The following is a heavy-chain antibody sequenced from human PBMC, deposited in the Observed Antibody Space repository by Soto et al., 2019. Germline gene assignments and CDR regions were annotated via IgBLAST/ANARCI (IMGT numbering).Heavy chain of an antibody. Sequence: GGSLRLSCAASGFTFGSYAMTWVRQAPGEGLEWVSTITGSGGSTYYADSVKGRFTISRDTSKNTLYLQVNSLRAEDTAVYYCAKTESFYYFDHWGQGTLVTVSS. CDR1: GFTFGSYA. CDR2: ITGSGGST. D-gene: IGHD1-26*01. J-gene: IGHJ4*02. CDR3: AKTESFYYFDH. V-gene: IGHV3-23*01.